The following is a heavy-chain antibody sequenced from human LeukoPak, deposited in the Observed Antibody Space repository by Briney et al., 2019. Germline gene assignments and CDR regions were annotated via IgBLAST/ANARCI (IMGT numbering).Heavy chain of an antibody. CDR3: ARRPVTAPNWFDP. CDR2: ICYSGSA. D-gene: IGHD2-21*02. CDR1: GGSISSNS. V-gene: IGHV4-59*08. Sequence: PSETLSLTCTVSGGSISSNSWSWIRQPPGKGLEWIGYICYSGSANYSPSLKRRGTISVDKTKKEFSQKLSSVTAADTAVYYSARRPVTAPNWFDPWGQGTLVTVSS. J-gene: IGHJ5*02.